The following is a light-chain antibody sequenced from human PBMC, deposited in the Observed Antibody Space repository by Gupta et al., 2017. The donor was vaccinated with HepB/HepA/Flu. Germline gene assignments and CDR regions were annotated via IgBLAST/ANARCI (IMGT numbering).Light chain of an antibody. J-gene: IGKJ2*01. V-gene: IGKV3-20*01. CDR1: QRVTNNY. CDR3: LQYCGAPYT. Sequence: EIVLTQSPATLSLSPGESATLACRASQRVTNNYIPCYQHEGGQAPRLLIYEIFKTSTDIPDRYGGSGSRTDFRLTISRRELEHLAVYWCLQYCGAPYTFGQGFRVE. CDR2: EIF.